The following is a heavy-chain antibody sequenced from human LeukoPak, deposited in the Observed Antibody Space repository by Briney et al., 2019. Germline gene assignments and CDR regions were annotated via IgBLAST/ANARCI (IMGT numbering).Heavy chain of an antibody. D-gene: IGHD3-22*01. CDR3: ARGNGLYDSSGYYYY. V-gene: IGHV3-21*01. J-gene: IGHJ4*02. CDR2: ISSSSSYI. Sequence: PGGSLRLSCAASGFTFSSYSMNWVRQAPGKGLEWVSSISSSSSYIYYADSVKGRFTISRDNAKNSLYLQMNSLRAEDTAVYYCARGNGLYDSSGYYYYWGQGTLVTVSS. CDR1: GFTFSSYS.